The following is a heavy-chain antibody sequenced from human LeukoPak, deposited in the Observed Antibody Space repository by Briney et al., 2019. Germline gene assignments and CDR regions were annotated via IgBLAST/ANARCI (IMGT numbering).Heavy chain of an antibody. V-gene: IGHV3-7*01. CDR2: IKQDGSEK. CDR1: GFTFSSYW. J-gene: IGHJ6*03. Sequence: GGSLRLSCLDSGFTFSSYWMNWVRQAPGKGLEWVANIKQDGSEKYYVDSVKGRFTISRDNAKNSLYLQMNSLRAEDTAVYYCAKDSYYYYIDVWGKGTTVTVSS. CDR3: AKDSYYYYIDV.